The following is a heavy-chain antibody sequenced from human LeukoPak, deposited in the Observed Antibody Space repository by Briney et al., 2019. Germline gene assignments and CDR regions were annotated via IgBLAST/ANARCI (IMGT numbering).Heavy chain of an antibody. CDR1: GFTFSIYW. Sequence: PGGSLRLSCAASGFTFSIYWMTWVRQAPGKGLEWVANIKEDGSEKSYVDSVKGRFTISRDNAKNSLYLQLNSLRAEDTAVYYCAKAKWTPGHWGQGTLVTVSS. CDR3: AKAKWTPGH. CDR2: IKEDGSEK. V-gene: IGHV3-7*01. J-gene: IGHJ4*02. D-gene: IGHD1-26*01.